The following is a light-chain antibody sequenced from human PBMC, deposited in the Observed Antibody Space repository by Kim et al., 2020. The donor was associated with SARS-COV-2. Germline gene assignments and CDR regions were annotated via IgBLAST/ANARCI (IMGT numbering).Light chain of an antibody. Sequence: EIVMTQSPATLSVSPGERATLSCRASQTVSSNLAWYQQRPGQAPRLLIYGASTRATGIPARFSGSGSGTEFTLTISSLQSEDSAVYYCQQYNDWPPLTVGGGTKVDIK. CDR2: GAS. CDR3: QQYNDWPPLT. V-gene: IGKV3-15*01. CDR1: QTVSSN. J-gene: IGKJ4*01.